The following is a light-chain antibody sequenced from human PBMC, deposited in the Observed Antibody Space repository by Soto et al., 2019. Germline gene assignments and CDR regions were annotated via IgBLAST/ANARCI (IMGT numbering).Light chain of an antibody. J-gene: IGKJ2*01. Sequence: IVMTQTRGTVSVSPGERGTLSCRASQSVSSNLAWYQQNPGQAPRLLIYGASTRATGIPARFSGSGSGTEFTLTISSLQSEDFAVYYCQQYNNWPPGYTFGQGTKLEIK. V-gene: IGKV3-15*01. CDR1: QSVSSN. CDR3: QQYNNWPPGYT. CDR2: GAS.